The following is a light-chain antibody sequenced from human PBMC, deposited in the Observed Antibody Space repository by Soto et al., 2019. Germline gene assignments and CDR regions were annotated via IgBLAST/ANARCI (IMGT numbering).Light chain of an antibody. V-gene: IGKV3-15*01. Sequence: EIVVTQSPATLSASPGERVTLTCRASQFVSTRLAWYQQRPGQVPRLLIYDAYTRALGISARFSGSGSGTEFTLTISSLQSEDFAVYYCQQYGGSPFTFGPGTKVDIK. CDR1: QFVSTR. J-gene: IGKJ3*01. CDR3: QQYGGSPFT. CDR2: DAY.